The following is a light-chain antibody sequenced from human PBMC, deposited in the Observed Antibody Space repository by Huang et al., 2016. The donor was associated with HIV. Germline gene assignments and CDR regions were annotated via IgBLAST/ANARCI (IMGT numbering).Light chain of an antibody. CDR1: RSVLYSSKNKNY. V-gene: IGKV4-1*01. CDR2: WAS. Sequence: DIVMTQSPDSLAVSLGERATINCRSSRSVLYSSKNKNYLAWYQQKPGQPPKLLIYWASTRESGVPDRFSGSGSGTDFTLTISSLQAEDVAVYYCQKYYSIPWTFGQGTKVEIK. J-gene: IGKJ1*01. CDR3: QKYYSIPWT.